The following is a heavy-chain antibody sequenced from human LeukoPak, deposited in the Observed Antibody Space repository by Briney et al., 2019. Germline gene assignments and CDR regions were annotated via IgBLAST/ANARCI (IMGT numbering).Heavy chain of an antibody. V-gene: IGHV3-30*18. CDR3: AKDRGRWELLEDAFDI. Sequence: GGSLRLSCAASGFTFSSYGMHWVRQAPGKGLEWVAVISYDGSNKYYADSVKGRFTISRDNSKNTLYLQMNSLRAEDTAVYYCAKDRGRWELLEDAFDIWGQGTMVTVSS. CDR2: ISYDGSNK. CDR1: GFTFSSYG. D-gene: IGHD1-26*01. J-gene: IGHJ3*02.